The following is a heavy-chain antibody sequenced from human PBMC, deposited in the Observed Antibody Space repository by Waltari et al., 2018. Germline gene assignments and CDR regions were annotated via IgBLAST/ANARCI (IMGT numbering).Heavy chain of an antibody. Sequence: QVQLQQWGAGLLKPSETLSLTCAVYGGSFSGYYWSWIRQPPGKGLEWIGEINHSGSTNYNPSLKSRVTISVDTSKNQFSLKLSSVTAADTAVYYCATPRGGRYSYGYGQLVVWGQGTLVIVSS. CDR1: GGSFSGYY. D-gene: IGHD5-18*01. V-gene: IGHV4-34*01. CDR3: ATPRGGRYSYGYGQLVV. J-gene: IGHJ4*02. CDR2: INHSGST.